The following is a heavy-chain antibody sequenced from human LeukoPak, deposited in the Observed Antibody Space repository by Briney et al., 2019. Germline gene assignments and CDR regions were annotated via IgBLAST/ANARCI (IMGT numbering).Heavy chain of an antibody. CDR2: IKQDGSEK. D-gene: IGHD6-19*01. Sequence: GGSLRLSCAASGFSFSNYWMHWVRQAPGKGLEWVANIKQDGSEKYYVDSVKGRFVISRDNTKNSLYLQMNSLRVEDTAVYYCAGVTWSSDWFFDYWGRGTLVTVSS. J-gene: IGHJ4*02. CDR1: GFSFSNYW. CDR3: AGVTWSSDWFFDY. V-gene: IGHV3-7*04.